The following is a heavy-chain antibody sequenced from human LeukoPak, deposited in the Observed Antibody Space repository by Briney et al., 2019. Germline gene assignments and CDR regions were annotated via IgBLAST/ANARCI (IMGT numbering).Heavy chain of an antibody. CDR3: ASNSVFLDSP. J-gene: IGHJ5*02. V-gene: IGHV3-33*08. CDR1: GFTFSSFA. CDR2: IWYDGTNK. Sequence: GGSLRLSCAASGFTFSSFAINWVRQAPGKGLEWVAVIWYDGTNKYYADSVKGRFTISRDNSKNTLFLQMNILRAEDTAVYYCASNSVFLDSPWGQGTLVTVSS. D-gene: IGHD5-24*01.